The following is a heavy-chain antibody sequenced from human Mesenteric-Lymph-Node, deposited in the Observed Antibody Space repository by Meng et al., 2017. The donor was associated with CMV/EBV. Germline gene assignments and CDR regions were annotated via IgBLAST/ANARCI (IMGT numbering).Heavy chain of an antibody. CDR2: INHSGST. CDR1: GGSFSGYY. J-gene: IGHJ4*02. V-gene: IGHV4-34*01. CDR3: ARHQRWLKSEGGFNY. Sequence: HVHLPQWGAGLLKPSETLSLTCAVYGGSFSGYYWSWIRQPPGKGLEWIGEINHSGSTNYNPSLKSRVTISVDTSKNQFSLKLSSVTAADTAVYYCARHQRWLKSEGGFNYWGQGTLVTVSS. D-gene: IGHD4-23*01.